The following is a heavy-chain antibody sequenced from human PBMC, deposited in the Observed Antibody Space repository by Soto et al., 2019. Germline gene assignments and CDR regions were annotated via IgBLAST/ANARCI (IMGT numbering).Heavy chain of an antibody. CDR1: GGSISSSNW. J-gene: IGHJ5*02. D-gene: IGHD6-19*01. Sequence: QVQLQESGPGLVKPSGTLSLTCAVSGGSISSSNWWSWVRQPPGKGLEWIGEIYHSGSTNYNPSLKGRVTISVDKSKNQFSLKLSSVTAADTAVYYCARVHFIAVAGIGWFDPWGQGTLVTVSS. V-gene: IGHV4-4*02. CDR3: ARVHFIAVAGIGWFDP. CDR2: IYHSGST.